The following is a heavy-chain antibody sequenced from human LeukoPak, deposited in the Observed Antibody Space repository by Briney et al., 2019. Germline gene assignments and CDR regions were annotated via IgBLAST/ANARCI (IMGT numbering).Heavy chain of an antibody. V-gene: IGHV4-30-4*01. J-gene: IGHJ4*02. CDR1: GGSISSGDHF. CDR2: IYYSGTT. Sequence: SETLSLTCTVSGGSISSGDHFWSWIRQAPGKGLEWIGYIYYSGTTYYNPSLKSRVTVSVDTSKNQFSLKMTSVTAADAAVYFCARTSYTAMPYFDYWGQGTLVTVSS. D-gene: IGHD5-18*01. CDR3: ARTSYTAMPYFDY.